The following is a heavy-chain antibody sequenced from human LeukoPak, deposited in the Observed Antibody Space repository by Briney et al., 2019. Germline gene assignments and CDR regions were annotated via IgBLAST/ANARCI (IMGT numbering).Heavy chain of an antibody. CDR1: GFTFSSYW. V-gene: IGHV3-7*01. CDR2: IKQDGSEE. CDR3: ARGGGALVATFDY. J-gene: IGHJ4*02. Sequence: GGSLRLSCAASGFTFSSYWMSWVRQAPGKGLEWVANIKQDGSEEYYVDSVKGRFTISRDNAKNSLYLQMNSLRDEDTAVYYCARGGGALVATFDYWGQGTLVTVSS. D-gene: IGHD5-12*01.